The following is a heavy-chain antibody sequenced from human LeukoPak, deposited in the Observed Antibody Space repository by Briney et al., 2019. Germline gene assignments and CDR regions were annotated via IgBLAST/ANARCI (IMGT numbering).Heavy chain of an antibody. CDR3: ARWAVGYCSSTSCDIPSGAFDI. CDR2: ISYDGSNK. D-gene: IGHD2-2*02. CDR1: GFTFSSYA. J-gene: IGHJ3*02. V-gene: IGHV3-30-3*01. Sequence: GGSLRLSCAASGFTFSSYAMHWVRQAPGKGLEWVAVISYDGSNKYYADSVKGRFTISRDNSKNTLYLQMNSLRAEDTAVYYCARWAVGYCSSTSCDIPSGAFDIWGQGTMVTVSS.